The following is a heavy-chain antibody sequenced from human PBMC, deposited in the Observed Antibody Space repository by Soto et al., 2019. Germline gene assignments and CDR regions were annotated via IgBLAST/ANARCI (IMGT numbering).Heavy chain of an antibody. V-gene: IGHV4-59*01. J-gene: IGHJ5*02. CDR2: IYYSGST. CDR1: CGSISSYY. CDR3: ASAPDWFDP. Sequence: PSETLSLTFPVSCGSISSYYWGWIRQPPWKGLDWIGYIYYSGSTNYNPALKSRDTITVDTSQNQFTLKLSAVAAAVTAVYYWASAPDWFDPWGQGTLVTVSS.